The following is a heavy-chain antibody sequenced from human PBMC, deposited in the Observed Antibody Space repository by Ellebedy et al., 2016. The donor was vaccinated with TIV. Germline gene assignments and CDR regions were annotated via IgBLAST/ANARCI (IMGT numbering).Heavy chain of an antibody. V-gene: IGHV3-30*18. D-gene: IGHD3-22*01. CDR2: ISHDGSNK. CDR1: GFTFSSYG. Sequence: GESLKISCAASGFTFSSYGMHWVRQAPGKGLEWVAVISHDGSNKYYADSVKGRFTISRDNSKNTLYLQMNSLRAEDTAVYYCAKAPPGLVVINAFDIWGQGTMVTVSS. J-gene: IGHJ3*02. CDR3: AKAPPGLVVINAFDI.